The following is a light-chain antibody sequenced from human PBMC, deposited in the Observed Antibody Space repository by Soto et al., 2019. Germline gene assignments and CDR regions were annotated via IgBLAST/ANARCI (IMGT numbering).Light chain of an antibody. CDR3: QSYDRSLSAV. Sequence: QSVLTQPPSVSGAPGQRVTISCTGSSSNIGAGYDVHWYQQLPGTAPKLLIYGNSNRPSGVPDRFSGSKSGTSASLAITGLQAEDEADYYCQSYDRSLSAVFGGGTQLPVL. V-gene: IGLV1-40*01. CDR2: GNS. J-gene: IGLJ2*01. CDR1: SSNIGAGYD.